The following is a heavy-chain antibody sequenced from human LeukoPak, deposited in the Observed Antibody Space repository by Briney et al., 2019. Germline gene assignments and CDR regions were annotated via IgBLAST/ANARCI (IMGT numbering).Heavy chain of an antibody. J-gene: IGHJ3*02. V-gene: IGHV3-30*03. CDR2: ISYDGSNK. CDR1: GFTFSSYG. CDR3: AIDAFDI. Sequence: GGSLRLSCAASGFTFSSYGMHWVRQAPGKGLEWVAVISYDGSNKYYADSVKGRFTISRDNAKNTLYLQMNSLRAEDTAVYYCAIDAFDIWGQGTMVTVSS.